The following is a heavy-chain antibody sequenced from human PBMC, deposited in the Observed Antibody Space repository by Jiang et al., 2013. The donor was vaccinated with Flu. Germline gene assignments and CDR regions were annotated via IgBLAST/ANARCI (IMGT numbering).Heavy chain of an antibody. CDR2: IYPGDSDT. D-gene: IGHD6-6*01. CDR1: GYRFTTYW. V-gene: IGHV5-51*04. J-gene: IGHJ5*02. Sequence: VQLVESGAEVKKPGESLNISCKTSGYRFTTYWIGWVRQMPGKGLEWMGIIYPGDSDTRYSPSFQGQVTISADKPINTAFLQWSSLKASDTAIYFCTRLVNTAPNPDYNWFDPWGQGTLVTVSS. CDR3: TRLVNTAPNPDYNWFDP.